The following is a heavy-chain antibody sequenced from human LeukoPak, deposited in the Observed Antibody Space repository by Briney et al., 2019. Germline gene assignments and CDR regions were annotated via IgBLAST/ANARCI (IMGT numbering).Heavy chain of an antibody. CDR3: ARAPGSSGYYSPPAD. Sequence: GGSLRLSCAASGFTVSSNYVSWVRQAPGKGLEWVSVIYSGGSTYYADSVKGRFTISRDNSKNTLYLQMNSLRAEDTAVYYCARAPGSSGYYSPPADWGQGTLVTVSS. CDR2: IYSGGST. J-gene: IGHJ4*02. CDR1: GFTVSSNY. D-gene: IGHD3-22*01. V-gene: IGHV3-53*01.